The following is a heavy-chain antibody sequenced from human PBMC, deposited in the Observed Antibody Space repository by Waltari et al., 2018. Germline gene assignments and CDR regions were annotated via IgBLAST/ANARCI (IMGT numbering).Heavy chain of an antibody. CDR2: IIPIFGTA. D-gene: IGHD2-2*01. Sequence: QVQLVQSGAEVKKPGSSVKVSCKASGGTFSSYAISWVRQAAGQGLEWMGGIIPIFGTANYAQKFQGRVTITADESTSTAYMELSSLRSEDTAVYYCARDWYCSSTSCPGNWFDPWGQGTLVTVSS. CDR3: ARDWYCSSTSCPGNWFDP. V-gene: IGHV1-69*12. J-gene: IGHJ5*02. CDR1: GGTFSSYA.